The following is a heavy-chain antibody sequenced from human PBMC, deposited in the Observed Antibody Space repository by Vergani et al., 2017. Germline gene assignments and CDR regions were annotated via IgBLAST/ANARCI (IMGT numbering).Heavy chain of an antibody. CDR2: ISYDGSNK. D-gene: IGHD2-2*02. CDR1: GFTFSSYG. V-gene: IGHV3-30*18. CDR3: AKAKGXWGSYQLLYGYFDY. Sequence: QVQLVESGGGVVQPGRSLRLSCAASGFTFSSYGMHWVRQAPGKGLEWVAVISYDGSNKYYADSVKGRFTISRDNSKNTLYLQMNSLRAEDTAVYYCAKAKGXWGSYQLLYGYFDYWGQGTLVTVSS. J-gene: IGHJ4*02.